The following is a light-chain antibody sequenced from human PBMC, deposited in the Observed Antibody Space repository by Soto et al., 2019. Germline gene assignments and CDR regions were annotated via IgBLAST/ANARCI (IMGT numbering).Light chain of an antibody. CDR3: CSYAGSYTVL. CDR1: SSDVGGYKY. Sequence: QSVLTQPRSVSGSPGQSVTISCTGTSSDVGGYKYVFWYQQHPGKLPNLIIYDVSERPSGVPDRFSGSKSGNTASLSISGLQAEDEADYYRCSYAGSYTVLFGGGTKLAVL. J-gene: IGLJ2*01. CDR2: DVS. V-gene: IGLV2-11*02.